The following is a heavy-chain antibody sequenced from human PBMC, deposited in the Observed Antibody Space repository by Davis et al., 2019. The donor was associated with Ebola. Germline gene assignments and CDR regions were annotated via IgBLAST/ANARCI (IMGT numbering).Heavy chain of an antibody. V-gene: IGHV1-69*04. Sequence: SVKVSCKASGDTFKKFAISWVRQAPGQGLEWLGRIIPVIDTTDYAQTFEGRVTITADKATNTAYMELSSLRSEDTAVYYCARDLYSGYDDNFDYWGQGTLVTVSS. CDR2: IIPVIDTT. CDR3: ARDLYSGYDDNFDY. J-gene: IGHJ4*02. CDR1: GDTFKKFA. D-gene: IGHD5-12*01.